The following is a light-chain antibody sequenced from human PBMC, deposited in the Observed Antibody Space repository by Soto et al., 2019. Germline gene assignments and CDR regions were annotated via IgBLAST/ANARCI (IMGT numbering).Light chain of an antibody. V-gene: IGKV3-20*01. CDR1: QSLRSSY. Sequence: PGERATLSCWASQSLRSSYLAWYQRKPGQAPRLLMFGASRRATGIPDRFNGSGSGTDFILTISRVEPEDVAVYYCQEHGTAPYRFGQGTKVDIK. CDR2: GAS. CDR3: QEHGTAPYR. J-gene: IGKJ2*03.